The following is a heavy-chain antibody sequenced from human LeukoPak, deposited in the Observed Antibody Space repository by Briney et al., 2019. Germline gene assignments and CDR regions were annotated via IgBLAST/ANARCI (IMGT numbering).Heavy chain of an antibody. CDR3: ARMRASSSSPTLFDY. V-gene: IGHV4-39*01. Sequence: SETLSLTCTVSGGSISSSSYYWGWIRQPPGKGLEWIGGIYYSGSTYYNPSLKSRVTISVDTSKNQFSLKLSSVTAADTAVYYCARMRASSSSPTLFDYWGQGTLVTVSS. D-gene: IGHD6-6*01. CDR2: IYYSGST. J-gene: IGHJ4*02. CDR1: GGSISSSSYY.